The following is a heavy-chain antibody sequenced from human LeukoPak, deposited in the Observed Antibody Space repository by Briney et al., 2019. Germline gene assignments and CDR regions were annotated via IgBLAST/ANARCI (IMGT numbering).Heavy chain of an antibody. J-gene: IGHJ4*02. V-gene: IGHV3-21*01. D-gene: IGHD6-19*01. CDR1: GFTFSSHN. CDR3: ARRIAVARGYFDY. CDR2: IDTSGTYI. Sequence: GGSLRLSCAASGFTFSSHNMNWVRQAPGKGLEWVSSIDTSGTYIYYADSVKGRFTISRDNAKNSLYLQMNSLRAEDTAVYYCARRIAVARGYFDYWGQGTLVTVSS.